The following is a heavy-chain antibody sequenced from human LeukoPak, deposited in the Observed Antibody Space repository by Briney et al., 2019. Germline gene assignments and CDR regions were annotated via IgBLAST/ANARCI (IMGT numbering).Heavy chain of an antibody. Sequence: GESLRLLYSACGFTFRNYGLHWVRQAPGKGLAGVDLLWYDWSNKNYADSVKGRFIISRDKSKNTLYLQMNSLRAEDTALYYCARDPSGSWNDVGTFDSWGQGTLVSVSA. CDR1: GFTFRNYG. J-gene: IGHJ4*02. D-gene: IGHD3-10*01. V-gene: IGHV3-33*01. CDR2: LWYDWSNK. CDR3: ARDPSGSWNDVGTFDS.